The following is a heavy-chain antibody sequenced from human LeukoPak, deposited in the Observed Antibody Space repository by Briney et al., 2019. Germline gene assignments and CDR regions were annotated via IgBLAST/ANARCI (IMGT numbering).Heavy chain of an antibody. V-gene: IGHV4-34*01. CDR1: GGSFSGYY. CDR3: ARPGYSSSWPDYFDY. D-gene: IGHD6-13*01. J-gene: IGHJ4*02. Sequence: SETLSLTCAVYGGSFSGYYWSWIRQPPGKGLEWIGEINHSGSTKYNPSLKSRVSISVDTSKNQFSLKLSSVTAADTAVYYCARPGYSSSWPDYFDYWGQGTLVTVSS. CDR2: INHSGST.